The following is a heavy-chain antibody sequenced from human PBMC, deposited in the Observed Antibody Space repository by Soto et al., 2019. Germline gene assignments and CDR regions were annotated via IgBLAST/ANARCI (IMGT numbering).Heavy chain of an antibody. CDR2: MNPDGGET. V-gene: IGHV3-7*03. Sequence: GGSLRLSCVASGFTFSDYWMTWVRQAPGRGLEWVGHMNPDGGETYYVDSVKGRFTLSRDNAKNILYLQMNSLRAEDTAVYYCARDWQYCSGTGCYSGAFDLWGQGTMVTVSS. J-gene: IGHJ3*01. D-gene: IGHD2-15*01. CDR1: GFTFSDYW. CDR3: ARDWQYCSGTGCYSGAFDL.